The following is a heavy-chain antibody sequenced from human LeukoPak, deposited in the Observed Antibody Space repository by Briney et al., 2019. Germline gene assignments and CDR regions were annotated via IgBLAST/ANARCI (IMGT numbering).Heavy chain of an antibody. D-gene: IGHD1-14*01. J-gene: IGHJ5*02. CDR3: ARSLPHITWFDP. CDR2: INPNSGGT. V-gene: IGHV1-2*04. CDR1: GYTFTGYY. Sequence: ASVRVSCKASGYTFTGYYMHWVRQAPGQGLEWMGWINPNSGGTNYAQKFQGWVTMTRDTSISTAYMELSRLRSDDTAVYYCARSLPHITWFDPWGQGTLVTVSS.